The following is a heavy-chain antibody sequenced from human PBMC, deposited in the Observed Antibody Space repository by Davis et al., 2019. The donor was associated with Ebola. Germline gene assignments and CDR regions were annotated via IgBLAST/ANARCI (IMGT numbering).Heavy chain of an antibody. Sequence: GESLKISCAASGFNFRDYWMHWVRQAPGKGLVWVSRIVTDGGTTYADSVKGRFTISRDNAKNTLYLQMHSLRAEDTAVYYCARDLVVVVAANQGWYYGMDVWGKGTTVTVSS. CDR1: GFNFRDYW. CDR2: IVTDGGT. CDR3: ARDLVVVVAANQGWYYGMDV. D-gene: IGHD2-15*01. J-gene: IGHJ6*04. V-gene: IGHV3-74*01.